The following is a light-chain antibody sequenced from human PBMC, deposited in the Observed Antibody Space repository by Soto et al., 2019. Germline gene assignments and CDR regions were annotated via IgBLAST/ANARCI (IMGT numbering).Light chain of an antibody. J-gene: IGLJ1*01. CDR2: DVD. V-gene: IGLV2-14*01. CDR3: SSYTSSSTSVV. Sequence: QSALTQPASVPGSPGQSITISCTGTSSDVGGYNYVSWYLHHPSQAPKLMIYDVDTRPSGVSERFSGSKSGNTASLTISGLQAEDEADYYCSSYTSSSTSVVFGSGTKVTVL. CDR1: SSDVGGYNY.